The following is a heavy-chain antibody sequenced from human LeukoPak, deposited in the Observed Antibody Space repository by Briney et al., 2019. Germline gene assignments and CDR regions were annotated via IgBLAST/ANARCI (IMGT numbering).Heavy chain of an antibody. CDR2: ISGSGGST. CDR1: GFTFSSYA. CDR3: ARDEIYCSGGSCPPGP. Sequence: SGGSLRLSCAASGFTFSSYAMSWVRQAPGKGLEWVSAISGSGGSTYYADSVKGRFTISRDDSKNTLYLQMNSLRAEDTAVYYCARDEIYCSGGSCPPGPWGQGTLVTVSS. J-gene: IGHJ5*02. V-gene: IGHV3-23*01. D-gene: IGHD2-15*01.